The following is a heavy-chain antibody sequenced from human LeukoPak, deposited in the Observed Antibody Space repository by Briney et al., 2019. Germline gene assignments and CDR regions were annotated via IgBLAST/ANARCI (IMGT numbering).Heavy chain of an antibody. D-gene: IGHD3-3*02. CDR1: GYTFTDFG. V-gene: IGHV1-18*01. CDR3: ARDLGETPRGIFFDY. Sequence: ASVKVSCKASGYTFTDFGISWVRQAPGQGPEWMGWISAYNGNINYGQKFQGRVTMTTDTSTSTAYMELRSLRSDDTAVFYCARDLGETPRGIFFDYWGQGTLVTVSS. J-gene: IGHJ4*02. CDR2: ISAYNGNI.